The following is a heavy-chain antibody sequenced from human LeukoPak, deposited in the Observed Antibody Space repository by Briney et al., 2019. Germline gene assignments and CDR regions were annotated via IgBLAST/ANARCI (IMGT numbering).Heavy chain of an antibody. D-gene: IGHD1-26*01. CDR3: TREVSGSLYFDY. J-gene: IGHJ4*02. CDR1: GFTFSNYA. Sequence: GGSLRLSCAASGFTFSNYAMNWVRQAPGKGLEWVSAIGDSGRTYYADSVKGRFTISRDNSKNTLYLQMNSLRAEDTAVYYCTREVSGSLYFDYWGQGTLVTVSS. V-gene: IGHV3-23*01. CDR2: IGDSGRT.